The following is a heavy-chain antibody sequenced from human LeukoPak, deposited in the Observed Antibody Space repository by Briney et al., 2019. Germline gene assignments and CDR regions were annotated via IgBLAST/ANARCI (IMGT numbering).Heavy chain of an antibody. CDR3: AKGTAVDRQYFEN. V-gene: IGHV3-30*18. CDR2: ISFDGSHK. CDR1: RFTFSACG. Sequence: PGRSLRLSCAASRFTFSACGMHWVRQAPGKGLEWVAAISFDGSHKYYADSVKGRFTISRGNSMNTLYLQMNSLRAEDTAVYYCAKGTAVDRQYFENWGQGTLVTVSS. J-gene: IGHJ4*02. D-gene: IGHD1-1*01.